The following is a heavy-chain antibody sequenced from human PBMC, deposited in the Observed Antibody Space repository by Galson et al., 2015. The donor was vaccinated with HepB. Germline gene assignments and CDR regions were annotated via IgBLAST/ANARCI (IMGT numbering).Heavy chain of an antibody. D-gene: IGHD5-18*01. CDR2: ITGSSSFL. CDR1: GFTFNHYG. Sequence: SLRLSCAASGFTFNHYGMNWVRQAPGKGLEWVSSITGSSSFLQYADSVKGRSTISRDNANNSLFLQMNSLRAEDSAVYYCARDLKAGGYNHGTNWFDPWGQGTLVTVSS. V-gene: IGHV3-21*01. CDR3: ARDLKAGGYNHGTNWFDP. J-gene: IGHJ5*02.